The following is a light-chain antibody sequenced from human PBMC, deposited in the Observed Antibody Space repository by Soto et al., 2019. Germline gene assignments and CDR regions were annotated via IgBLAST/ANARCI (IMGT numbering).Light chain of an antibody. J-gene: IGKJ1*01. CDR1: QSVLYSSNNKNY. Sequence: DIVMTQSPDSLAVSLGERATINCKSSQSVLYSSNNKNYLAWYQQKPGQPPKLLIYWASTRESGVPDRFSGSGSGTDFTLTISSLQAEDVAVYYCQQSYSTLGTFGQGTKVEIK. CDR2: WAS. V-gene: IGKV4-1*01. CDR3: QQSYSTLGT.